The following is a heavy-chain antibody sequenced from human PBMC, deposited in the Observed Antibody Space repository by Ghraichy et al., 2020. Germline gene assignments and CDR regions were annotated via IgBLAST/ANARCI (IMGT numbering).Heavy chain of an antibody. CDR3: ARDYWTRGGNDYYGLDV. CDR1: GDSVSSNSAA. D-gene: IGHD1-1*01. CDR2: TYYRSKWYI. V-gene: IGHV6-1*01. J-gene: IGHJ6*02. Sequence: SQTLSLTCAITGDSVSSNSAAWTWIRQSPSRGLEWLGRTYYRSKWYIDYAVSVKSRITINPDTSKNQFSLQLNSVTPEDTAVYFCARDYWTRGGNDYYGLDVWGQGTTVIVSS.